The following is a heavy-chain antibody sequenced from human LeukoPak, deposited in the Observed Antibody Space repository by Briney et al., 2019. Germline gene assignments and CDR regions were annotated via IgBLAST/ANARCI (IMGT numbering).Heavy chain of an antibody. D-gene: IGHD3-10*01. Sequence: PSETLSLTCSVSGGSISSGGYYWSWIRQPPGKGLEWIGEINHSGSTNYNPSLKSRVTISVDTSKNQFSLKLSSVTAADTAVYYCARFSAFVVGSVPWGQGTLVTVSS. V-gene: IGHV4-39*07. CDR1: GGSISSGGYY. CDR3: ARFSAFVVGSVP. J-gene: IGHJ5*02. CDR2: INHSGST.